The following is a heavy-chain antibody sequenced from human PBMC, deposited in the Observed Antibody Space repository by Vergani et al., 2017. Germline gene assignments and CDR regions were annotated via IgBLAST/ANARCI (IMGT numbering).Heavy chain of an antibody. CDR2: ISSSSSYT. Sequence: VQLVESGGGVVQPGRSLRLSCAASGFTFSSYGMHWVRQAPGKGLEWVSYISSSSSYTNYADSVKGRFTISRDNAKNSLYLQMNSLRAEDTAVYYCAKVGALLWFGELLYSPTPEYYFDYWGQGTLVTVSS. CDR3: AKVGALLWFGELLYSPTPEYYFDY. J-gene: IGHJ4*02. D-gene: IGHD3-10*01. CDR1: GFTFSSYG. V-gene: IGHV3-21*05.